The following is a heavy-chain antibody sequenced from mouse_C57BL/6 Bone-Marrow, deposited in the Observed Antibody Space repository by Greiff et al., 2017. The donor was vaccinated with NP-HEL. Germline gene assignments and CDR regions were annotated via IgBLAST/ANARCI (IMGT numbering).Heavy chain of an antibody. CDR2: IDPANGNT. CDR1: GFNFKNSY. D-gene: IGHD1-1*01. Sequence: VQLKESVAELVRPGASVKLSCTASGFNFKNSYMHWVKQRPEQGLEWIGRIDPANGNTKYAPKFQGKATLTVDTSSNTAYLQLSSLTSEDTANYYCERSGTVVAQGYWYFDVWGTGTTVTVSS. CDR3: ERSGTVVAQGYWYFDV. J-gene: IGHJ1*03. V-gene: IGHV14-3*01.